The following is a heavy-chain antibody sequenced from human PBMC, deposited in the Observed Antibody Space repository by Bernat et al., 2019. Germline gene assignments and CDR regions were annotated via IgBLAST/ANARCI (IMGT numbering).Heavy chain of an antibody. Sequence: QVHLQESGPGLVKPSETLFLTCLVFNASITSHYWSWVRQPPGRGLEWIGYISHTGNTNYNPSLKRRVALSIDTASHHFSLKLTSVAAADTAIYYCAILPYCDFGRCFEGDWGQGLLVTVSS. J-gene: IGHJ1*01. CDR3: AILPYCDFGRCFEGD. V-gene: IGHV4-59*11. CDR2: ISHTGNT. CDR1: NASITSHY. D-gene: IGHD2-15*01.